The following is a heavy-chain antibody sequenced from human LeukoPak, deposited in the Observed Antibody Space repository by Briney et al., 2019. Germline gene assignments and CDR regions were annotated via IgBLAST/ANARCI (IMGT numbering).Heavy chain of an antibody. CDR1: GFTFSSYS. V-gene: IGHV3-48*04. J-gene: IGHJ4*02. D-gene: IGHD6-13*01. CDR2: ISSSSSTI. Sequence: GGSLRLSCAASGFTFSSYSMNWVRQAPGKGLEWVSYISSSSSTIYYADSVKGRFTISRDNAKNSLYLQMNSLRAEDTAVYYCAKTPAAAGTKYYFDYWGQGTLVTVSS. CDR3: AKTPAAAGTKYYFDY.